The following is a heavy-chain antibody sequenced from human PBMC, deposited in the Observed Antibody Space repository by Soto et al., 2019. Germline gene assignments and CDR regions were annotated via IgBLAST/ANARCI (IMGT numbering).Heavy chain of an antibody. CDR2: IRSKAYGGTT. CDR1: GFTFGDYA. D-gene: IGHD2-21*02. V-gene: IGHV3-49*03. CDR3: TRDGVVVVTAIIY. J-gene: IGHJ4*02. Sequence: PGGSLRLSCTASGFTFGDYAMSCFRQAPGKGLEWVGFIRSKAYGGTTEYAASVKGRFTISRDDSKSIAYLQMNSLKTEDTAVYYCTRDGVVVVTAIIYWGQGTLVTVSS.